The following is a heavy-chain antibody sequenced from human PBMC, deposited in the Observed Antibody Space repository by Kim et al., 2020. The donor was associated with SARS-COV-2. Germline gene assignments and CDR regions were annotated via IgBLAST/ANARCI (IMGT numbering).Heavy chain of an antibody. Sequence: GGSLRLSCAASGFTFTNYAMTWVRQAPGKGLEWVSTISPSGVTTYYADSVEGRFTISRDNSKNTLYLQMNSLRAEDKALYYCANAVWGRYRYTINWGQGT. D-gene: IGHD3-16*02. V-gene: IGHV3-23*01. CDR1: GFTFTNYA. J-gene: IGHJ4*02. CDR3: ANAVWGRYRYTIN. CDR2: ISPSGVTT.